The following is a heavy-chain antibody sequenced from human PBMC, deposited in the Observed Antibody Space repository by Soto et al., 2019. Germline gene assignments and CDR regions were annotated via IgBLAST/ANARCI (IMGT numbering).Heavy chain of an antibody. J-gene: IGHJ4*02. D-gene: IGHD2-15*01. CDR2: INHSGST. Sequence: PSETLSLTCAVYGGSFSDYYWSWIRQPPGKGLEWIGEINHSGSTNYNPSLKSRVTISVDTSKNQFSLKLSSVTAVDTAVYYCARSGPYCPVGTCYRLMSRAVDYWGQGTLVTVSS. CDR1: GGSFSDYY. V-gene: IGHV4-34*01. CDR3: ARSGPYCPVGTCYRLMSRAVDY.